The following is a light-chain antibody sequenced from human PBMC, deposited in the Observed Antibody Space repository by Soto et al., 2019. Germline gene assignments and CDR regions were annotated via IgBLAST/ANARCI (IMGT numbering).Light chain of an antibody. CDR3: QQFGSSLYT. CDR1: QSVSNSY. Sequence: ETVLTQSPGTLSLSPGERATLSCRTSQSVSNSYLAWYQQKPGQAPRLLIYDASSRAPGIPDRFSGSGSGTDFPPTISRLEPEDCAVYYCQQFGSSLYTFGQGTKLEI. J-gene: IGKJ2*01. V-gene: IGKV3-20*01. CDR2: DAS.